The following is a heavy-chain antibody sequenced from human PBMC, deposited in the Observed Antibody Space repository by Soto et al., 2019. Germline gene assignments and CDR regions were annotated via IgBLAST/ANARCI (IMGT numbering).Heavy chain of an antibody. CDR2: IIPIFGTT. D-gene: IGHD3-22*01. J-gene: IGHJ4*02. Sequence: SVKVSCKTSGDIFSGYSISWVRQAPGQGLEWMGGIIPIFGTTNYAQRFHGRVTITADKSTSTVYMELYSLKSEDTAVYYCAKDFVYDSSGYFPYFDYGGQGTLVTVSS. V-gene: IGHV1-69*06. CDR1: GDIFSGYS. CDR3: AKDFVYDSSGYFPYFDY.